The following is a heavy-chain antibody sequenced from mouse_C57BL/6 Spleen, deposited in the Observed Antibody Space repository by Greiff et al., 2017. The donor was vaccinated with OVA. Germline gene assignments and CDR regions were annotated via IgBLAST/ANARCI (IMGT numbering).Heavy chain of an antibody. J-gene: IGHJ2*01. Sequence: QVQLQQPGAELVRPGSSVKLSCKASGYTFTSYWMDWVKQRPGQGLEWIGNIYPSDSETHYNQKFKDKATLTVDKSSSTAYMQLSSLTSEDSAVYYWAREDGNPYYFDYWGQGTTLTVSS. D-gene: IGHD2-1*01. CDR3: AREDGNPYYFDY. CDR2: IYPSDSET. CDR1: GYTFTSYW. V-gene: IGHV1-61*01.